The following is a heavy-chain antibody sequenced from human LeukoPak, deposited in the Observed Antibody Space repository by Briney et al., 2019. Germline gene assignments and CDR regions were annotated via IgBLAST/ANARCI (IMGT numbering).Heavy chain of an antibody. J-gene: IGHJ4*02. CDR3: RIYDSSGYYDSDPYYFDY. V-gene: IGHV3-23*01. CDR1: GFTFSSYA. D-gene: IGHD3-22*01. CDR2: ISGSGGST. Sequence: GGSLRLSCAASGFTFSSYAMSWVRQAPGEGLEWVSAISGSGGSTYYADSVKGRFTISRDNSKNTLYLQMNSLRAEDTAVYYCRIYDSSGYYDSDPYYFDYWGQGTLVTVSS.